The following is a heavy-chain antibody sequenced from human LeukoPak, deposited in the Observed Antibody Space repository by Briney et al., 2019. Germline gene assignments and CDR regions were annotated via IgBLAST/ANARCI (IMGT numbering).Heavy chain of an antibody. J-gene: IGHJ4*02. CDR1: GGSVDTSDYY. V-gene: IGHV4-39*07. CDR2: IFYTGKT. CDR3: SRIFDS. Sequence: PSETLSLTCTVSGGSVDTSDYYWGWVRQPPGKGPEWIGGIFYTGKTNYNPSLRGRVTISIDTSKNLFSLGLTSVTAADTAVYYCSRIFDSWGQGTLVSVSS.